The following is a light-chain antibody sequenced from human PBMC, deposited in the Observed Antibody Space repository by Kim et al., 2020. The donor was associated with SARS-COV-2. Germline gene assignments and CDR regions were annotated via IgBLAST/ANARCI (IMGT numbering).Light chain of an antibody. CDR3: SSYAGSKV. V-gene: IGLV2-8*01. CDR2: EVS. J-gene: IGLJ2*01. Sequence: SPGQSVTISCTGTSRDVDVYNYVSWYQQHPGKAPKLLIYEVSKRPSGVPDRFSGSKSGNTASLTVSGLQAEDEADYYCSSYAGSKVFGGGTQLTVL. CDR1: SRDVDVYNY.